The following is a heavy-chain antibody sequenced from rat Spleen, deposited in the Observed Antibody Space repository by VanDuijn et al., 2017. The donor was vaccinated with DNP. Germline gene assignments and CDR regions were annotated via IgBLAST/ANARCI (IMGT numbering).Heavy chain of an antibody. D-gene: IGHD4-3*01. V-gene: IGHV5-22*01. Sequence: EVQLVESGGGLVQPGRSLKLSCVASGFTFSSYWMFWIRQAPTKDLEWVAYIRYDGGGTKYADSVKGRFTISRDNAKNTLYLQMNSLRSEDMATYYCVRWNSGHFDYWGQGVMVPVSS. J-gene: IGHJ2*01. CDR2: IRYDGGGT. CDR3: VRWNSGHFDY. CDR1: GFTFSSYW.